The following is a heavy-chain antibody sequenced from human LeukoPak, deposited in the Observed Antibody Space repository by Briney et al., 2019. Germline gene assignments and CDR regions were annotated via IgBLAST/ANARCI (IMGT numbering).Heavy chain of an antibody. J-gene: IGHJ4*02. CDR1: GFTFSSYA. CDR3: AKDGETTVTTEMYFDY. CDR2: ISGSGGSA. D-gene: IGHD4-11*01. V-gene: IGHV3-23*01. Sequence: GGSLRLSCAASGFTFSSYAMSWVRQAPGKGLEWVSAISGSGGSAYYADSVKGRFTIARDNSKNTLYLQMNSLRAEDTAVYYCAKDGETTVTTEMYFDYWGQGTLVTVSS.